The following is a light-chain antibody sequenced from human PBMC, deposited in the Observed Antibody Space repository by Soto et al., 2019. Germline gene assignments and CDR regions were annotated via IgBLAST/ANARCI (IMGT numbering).Light chain of an antibody. CDR3: QQYGSSPLIT. J-gene: IGKJ3*01. V-gene: IGKV3-20*01. CDR1: QSISRS. CDR2: GAS. Sequence: EIVLTQSPAILSVSPGERATLSCRASQSISRSLAWYQQKPGQAPRLLIYGASSRATGIPDRFSGSGSGTDFTLTISRLEPEDFAVYYCQQYGSSPLITFGPGTKVDIK.